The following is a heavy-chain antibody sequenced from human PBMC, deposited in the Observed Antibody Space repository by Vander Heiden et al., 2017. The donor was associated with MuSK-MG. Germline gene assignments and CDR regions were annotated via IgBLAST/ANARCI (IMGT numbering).Heavy chain of an antibody. CDR1: GGSFSGYY. CDR2: INHSGST. CDR3: ARLFYGSGSYYHTDPGVRTDY. D-gene: IGHD3-10*01. Sequence: QVQLQQWGAGLLKPSETLSLTCAVYGGSFSGYYWSWIRQPPGKGLEWIGEINHSGSTNYNPSLKSRVTISVDTSKNQFSLKLSSVTAADTAVYYCARLFYGSGSYYHTDPGVRTDYWGQGTLVTVSS. V-gene: IGHV4-34*01. J-gene: IGHJ4*02.